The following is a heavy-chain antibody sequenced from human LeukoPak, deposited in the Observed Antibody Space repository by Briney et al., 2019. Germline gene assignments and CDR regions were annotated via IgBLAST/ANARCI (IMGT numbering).Heavy chain of an antibody. CDR3: AKHLRATNTYIFFGLDV. J-gene: IGHJ6*02. Sequence: GGSLRLSCATSGFTFSSYTLNWVRQAPGKGLEWISSILSDSGTTIHYADSVKGRFTISRDNAKNSLYLQMNSLRPEDTALYYCAKHLRATNTYIFFGLDVWGQGTTVTVSS. D-gene: IGHD1-26*01. CDR1: GFTFSSYT. CDR2: ILSDSGTTI. V-gene: IGHV3-48*04.